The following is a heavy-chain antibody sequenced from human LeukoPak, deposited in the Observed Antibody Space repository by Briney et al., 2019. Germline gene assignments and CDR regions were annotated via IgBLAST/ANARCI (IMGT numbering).Heavy chain of an antibody. Sequence: GGSLRLSCAASGFTFSSYAMSWARQAPGKGLEWVSAISGSGGSTYYADSVKGRFTISRDNSKNTLYLQMNSLRAEDTAVYYCAKDPWGHNWFDPWGQGTLVTVSS. CDR1: GFTFSSYA. V-gene: IGHV3-23*01. J-gene: IGHJ5*02. CDR3: AKDPWGHNWFDP. D-gene: IGHD3-16*01. CDR2: ISGSGGST.